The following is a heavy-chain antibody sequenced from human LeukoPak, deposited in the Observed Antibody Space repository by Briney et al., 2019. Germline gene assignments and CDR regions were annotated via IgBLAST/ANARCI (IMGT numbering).Heavy chain of an antibody. CDR2: IWYDGSKK. D-gene: IGHD1-26*01. V-gene: IGHV3-33*03. CDR1: GFSLTSYG. CDR3: AKPSVSGNYPYYFDH. Sequence: PGGSLRRSCAASGFSLTSYGMHWVRQAPGKGLEWVAGIWYDGSKKYYADSVKGRFTISRDESKNTLYLQINSLRAEDTALYYCAKPSVSGNYPYYFDHWGQGTLVTVSS. J-gene: IGHJ4*02.